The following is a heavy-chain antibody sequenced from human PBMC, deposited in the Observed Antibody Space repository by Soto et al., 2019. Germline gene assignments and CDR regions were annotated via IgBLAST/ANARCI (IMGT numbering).Heavy chain of an antibody. D-gene: IGHD3-3*01. CDR3: ARLHQYYDFWSGYYTGYAFDV. Sequence: SVKVSCKASGYTFTSYDINWVRQATGQGLEWMGWMNPNSGNTGYAQKFQGRVTMTRNTSISTAYMELSSLRSEDTAVYYCARLHQYYDFWSGYYTGYAFDVWGQGTMVTVSS. CDR1: GYTFTSYD. CDR2: MNPNSGNT. V-gene: IGHV1-8*01. J-gene: IGHJ3*01.